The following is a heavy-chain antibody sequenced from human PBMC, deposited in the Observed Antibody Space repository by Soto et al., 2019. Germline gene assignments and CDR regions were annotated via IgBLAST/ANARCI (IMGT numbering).Heavy chain of an antibody. CDR3: ARNREELSAFIAY. V-gene: IGHV5-51*01. CDR1: EYSFTTYW. Sequence: EALPISCEGSEYSFTTYWIGWVRQMPGKGLEWMGIIYPGDSDTRYSPSFQGQVTFSADKSINTAYLQWSSLKASDTAMYYCARNREELSAFIAYWGQGTLVSVSS. J-gene: IGHJ4*02. D-gene: IGHD3-3*02. CDR2: IYPGDSDT.